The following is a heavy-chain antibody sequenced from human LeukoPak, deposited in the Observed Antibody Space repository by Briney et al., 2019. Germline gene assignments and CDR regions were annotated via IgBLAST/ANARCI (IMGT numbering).Heavy chain of an antibody. CDR1: GFTFDDYG. CDR3: ARVTGYGSGSYMDV. Sequence: GRSLRLSCAASGFTFDDYGMSWVRQAPGKGLEWVSGINWNGGSTGYADSVKGRFTISRDNAKNSLYLQMNSLRAEDTAVYYCARVTGYGSGSYMDVWGKGTTVTISS. D-gene: IGHD3-10*01. V-gene: IGHV3-20*04. J-gene: IGHJ6*03. CDR2: INWNGGST.